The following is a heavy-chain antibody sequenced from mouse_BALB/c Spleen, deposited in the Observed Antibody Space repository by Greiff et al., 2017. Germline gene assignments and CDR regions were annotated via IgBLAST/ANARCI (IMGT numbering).Heavy chain of an antibody. CDR2: IDPENGDT. CDR1: GFNIKDYY. CDR3: NGFNYYYAMDD. D-gene: IGHD1-3*01. V-gene: IGHV14-4*02. Sequence: VQLQQSGAELVRSGASVKLSCTASGFNIKDYYMHWVKQRPEQGLEWIGWIDPENGDTEYAPKFQGKATMTADTSSNTAYLQLLSLTSEDTAVYYCNGFNYYYAMDDWGQGTSVTVSS. J-gene: IGHJ4*01.